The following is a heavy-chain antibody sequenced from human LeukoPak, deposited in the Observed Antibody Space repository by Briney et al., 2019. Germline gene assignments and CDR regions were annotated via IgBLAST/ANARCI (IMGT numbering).Heavy chain of an antibody. Sequence: ASVKVSSKASGYTFTGYYMHWVRQAPGQGLEWMGWINPNSGGTNYAQKFQGRVTMTRDTSISTAYMELSSLRSDDTAMYYCARGGYGSSSSGEDYWGQGTLVTVSS. V-gene: IGHV1-2*02. J-gene: IGHJ4*02. CDR2: INPNSGGT. CDR1: GYTFTGYY. D-gene: IGHD6-6*01. CDR3: ARGGYGSSSSGEDY.